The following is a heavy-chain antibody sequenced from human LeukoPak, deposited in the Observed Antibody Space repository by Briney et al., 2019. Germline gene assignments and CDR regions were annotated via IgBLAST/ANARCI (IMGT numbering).Heavy chain of an antibody. V-gene: IGHV3-21*01. CDR2: ISSSSSYI. J-gene: IGHJ4*02. Sequence: GGSLRLSCAASGFTFSSYSMNWVRQAPGKGPEWVSSISSSSSYIYYADSVKGRSTISRDNAKNSLYLQMNSLRAEDTAVYYCARDRRRGFDYWGQGTLVTVSS. CDR3: ARDRRRGFDY. D-gene: IGHD1-1*01. CDR1: GFTFSSYS.